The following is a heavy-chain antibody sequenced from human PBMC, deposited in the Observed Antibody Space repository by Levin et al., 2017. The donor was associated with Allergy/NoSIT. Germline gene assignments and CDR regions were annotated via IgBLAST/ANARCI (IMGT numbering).Heavy chain of an antibody. Sequence: SQTLSLTCSVSGGSISSANYYWSWIQQPAGQGLEWIGRIYTSGSTNYNPSLKSRVTISLDRSKNQFSLELSSVTAADTAVYYCARVYALHLPPPTGIGEGDVWGKGTTVTVSS. J-gene: IGHJ6*04. CDR2: IYTSGST. CDR1: GGSISSANYY. D-gene: IGHD2/OR15-2a*01. V-gene: IGHV4-61*02. CDR3: ARVYALHLPPPTGIGEGDV.